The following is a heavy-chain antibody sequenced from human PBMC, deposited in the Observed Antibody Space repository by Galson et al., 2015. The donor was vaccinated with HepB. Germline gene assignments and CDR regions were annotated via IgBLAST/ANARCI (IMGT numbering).Heavy chain of an antibody. CDR3: AKRISITFFGPGKNYMDD. D-gene: IGHD3-3*01. V-gene: IGHV3-23*01. CDR1: GFTFSSHT. CDR2: VSGSGDTT. J-gene: IGHJ6*03. Sequence: SLRLSCAASGFTFSSHTMSWVHQAPGKGLEWVPGVSGSGDTTYYASSVEGRSTISRAHSRNTLHMQINSLPAEDTAVYYCAKRISITFFGPGKNYMDDWGKGATVTVSS.